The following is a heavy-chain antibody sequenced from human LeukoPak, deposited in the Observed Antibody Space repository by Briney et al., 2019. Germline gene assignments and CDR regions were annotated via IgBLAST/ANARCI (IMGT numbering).Heavy chain of an antibody. J-gene: IGHJ3*02. CDR2: IWYDGSNK. Sequence: PGGSLRLSCAASGFTFSSYGMHWVRQAPGKGLEWVAVIWYDGSNKYYADSVKGRFTISRDNSKNTLYLQMNSLRAEDTAVYYCARDQQWGISPDAFDIWGQGTMVTVSS. CDR3: ARDQQWGISPDAFDI. CDR1: GFTFSSYG. D-gene: IGHD6-19*01. V-gene: IGHV3-33*01.